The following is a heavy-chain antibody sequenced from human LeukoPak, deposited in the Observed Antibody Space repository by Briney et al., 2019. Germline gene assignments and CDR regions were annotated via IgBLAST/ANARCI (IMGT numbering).Heavy chain of an antibody. Sequence: KPWETLSLTCIVSGGSISSSSYFWGWIRQPPGKGLEWIGSISYSGSIYYNASLKSRVSISVETSKNHFSLKLSSVTAADTAVYYCARLTRLSGGSYYGVLDYWGQGTLVTVSS. CDR3: ARLTRLSGGSYYGVLDY. V-gene: IGHV4-39*02. CDR1: GGSISSSSYF. J-gene: IGHJ4*02. CDR2: ISYSGSI. D-gene: IGHD1-26*01.